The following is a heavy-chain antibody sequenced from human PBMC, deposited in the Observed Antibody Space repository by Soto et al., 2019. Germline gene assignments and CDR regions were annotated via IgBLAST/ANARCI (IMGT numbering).Heavy chain of an antibody. CDR3: ARNTGDYYDIRSSFGYYYYYGMDV. CDR1: GDSVPSNSAA. J-gene: IGHJ6*02. D-gene: IGHD3-22*01. V-gene: IGHV6-1*01. CDR2: TYYRSKWYN. Sequence: PSQTLSLTCAISGDSVPSNSAAWNWIRQSPSRGLEWLGRTYYRSKWYNDYAVSVKSRITINPDTSKNQFSLKLSSVTAADTAVYYCARNTGDYYDIRSSFGYYYYYGMDVWGQGTTVTVSS.